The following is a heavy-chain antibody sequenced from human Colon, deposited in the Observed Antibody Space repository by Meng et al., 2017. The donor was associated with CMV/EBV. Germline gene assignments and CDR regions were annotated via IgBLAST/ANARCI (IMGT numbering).Heavy chain of an antibody. CDR3: AKDAYGSWGHFDY. CDR1: EFAFDAFS. Sequence: GESLKISCAGSEFAFDAFSMHWIRQAPGKGLEWVALINWDGGKTYYGDSVKGRFTISRDNSKKSLYLQMHSLRPEDTAIYYCAKDAYGSWGHFDYWGQGTLVTVSS. CDR2: INWDGGKT. D-gene: IGHD3-10*01. J-gene: IGHJ4*02. V-gene: IGHV3-43*01.